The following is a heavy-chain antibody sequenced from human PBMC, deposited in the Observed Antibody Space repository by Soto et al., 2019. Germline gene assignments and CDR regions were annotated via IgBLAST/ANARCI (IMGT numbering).Heavy chain of an antibody. CDR2: IYHSGST. D-gene: IGHD3-10*01. V-gene: IGHV4-4*02. CDR1: GGSISSSNW. CDR3: ARRSQRITMVRGVIPRLDY. Sequence: SETLSLTCAVSGGSISSSNWWSWVRQPPGKGLEWIGEIYHSGSTNYNPSLKSRVTISVDTSKNQFSLKLSSVTAADTAVYYCARRSQRITMVRGVIPRLDYWGQGTLVTVSS. J-gene: IGHJ4*02.